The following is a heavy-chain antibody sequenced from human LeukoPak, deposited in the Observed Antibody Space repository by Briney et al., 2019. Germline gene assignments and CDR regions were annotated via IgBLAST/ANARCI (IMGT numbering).Heavy chain of an antibody. V-gene: IGHV4-59*01. J-gene: IGHJ4*02. Sequence: SETLSLTCTVSGDSISSYYWSWIRQPPGKGLEWIGYISYSGSTNYNPSLNSRVTISLDPSKNKFSLKLTSVTAADTAVYYCARGGSNFDSSGSLDYWGQGTLVTVSS. CDR2: ISYSGST. CDR3: ARGGSNFDSSGSLDY. D-gene: IGHD3-22*01. CDR1: GDSISSYY.